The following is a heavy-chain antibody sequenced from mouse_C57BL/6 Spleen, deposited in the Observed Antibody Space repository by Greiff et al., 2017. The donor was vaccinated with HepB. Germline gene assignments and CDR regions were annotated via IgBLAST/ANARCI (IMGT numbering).Heavy chain of an antibody. D-gene: IGHD2-4*01. Sequence: EVQLQQSGPELVKPGASVKISCKASGYTFTDYYMNWVKQSHGKSLEWIGDINPNNGGTSYNQKFKGKATLTVDKSSSTAYMELRSLTSEDSAVYYCACLIYYDYDIYAMDYWGQGTSVTVSS. CDR3: ACLIYYDYDIYAMDY. J-gene: IGHJ4*01. V-gene: IGHV1-26*01. CDR1: GYTFTDYY. CDR2: INPNNGGT.